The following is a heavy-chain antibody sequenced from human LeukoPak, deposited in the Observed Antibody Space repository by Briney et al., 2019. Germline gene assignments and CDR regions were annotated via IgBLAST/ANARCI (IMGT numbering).Heavy chain of an antibody. V-gene: IGHV3-21*01. Sequence: PGGSLRLSCAASGFTFSSYSMNWVRQAPGKGLEWVSSISSSSSYIYYADSVKGRFTISRDNAKNSLYLQMNSLRAEDTAVYYCAPYYYDSSGHRLYWGQGTLVTVSS. CDR2: ISSSSSYI. CDR1: GFTFSSYS. CDR3: APYYYDSSGHRLY. D-gene: IGHD3-22*01. J-gene: IGHJ4*02.